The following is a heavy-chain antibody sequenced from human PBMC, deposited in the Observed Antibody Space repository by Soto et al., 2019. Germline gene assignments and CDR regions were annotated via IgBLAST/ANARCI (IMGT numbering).Heavy chain of an antibody. CDR3: ARSGYQLLYDY. V-gene: IGHV4-59*01. J-gene: IGHJ4*02. D-gene: IGHD2-2*01. Sequence: QVQLQESGPGLVKPSETLSLTCTVSGGSISSYYWSWIRQPPGKGLEGIGYIYYSGSTNYNPSLKSRVTISVDTSKNQFSLMLSSVTAADTAVYYCARSGYQLLYDYWGQGTLVTVSS. CDR2: IYYSGST. CDR1: GGSISSYY.